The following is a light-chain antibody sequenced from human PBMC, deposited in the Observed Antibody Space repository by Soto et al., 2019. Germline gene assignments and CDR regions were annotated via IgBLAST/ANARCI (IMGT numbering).Light chain of an antibody. CDR1: QSVGSY. J-gene: IGKJ2*01. CDR2: GAS. CDR3: QHRSNG. V-gene: IGKV3-11*01. Sequence: ETVLTQSPDTLFLSPGERVTLSCRASQSVGSYLVWYQQKPGQAPRLLIYGASNRATGIPARFSGSGSGTDFTLTISSLEPEDFAVYYCQHRSNGFGQGTKLEIK.